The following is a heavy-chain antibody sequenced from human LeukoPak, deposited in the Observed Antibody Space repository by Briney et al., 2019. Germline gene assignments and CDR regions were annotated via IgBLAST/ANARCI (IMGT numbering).Heavy chain of an antibody. CDR2: ISGSGSDM. CDR1: GFGFSDSY. J-gene: IGHJ4*02. CDR3: STDPRLLIY. D-gene: IGHD2-8*01. Sequence: PGGSLRLSYVVSGFGFSDSYMTWIRQTPGKGLEWHAYISGSGSDMYYADSVKGRFTISRDNAKNSLYLQMNSLRPDDTALYYCSTDPRLLIYWGQGTLVTVSS. V-gene: IGHV3-11*01.